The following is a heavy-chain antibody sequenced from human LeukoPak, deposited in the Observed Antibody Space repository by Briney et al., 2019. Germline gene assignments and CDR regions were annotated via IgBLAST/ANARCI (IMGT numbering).Heavy chain of an antibody. CDR3: AKDLLALFQATDS. CDR2: ISWNSGII. D-gene: IGHD2-15*01. CDR1: GFTFNDYA. Sequence: GGSLRLSCAASGFTFNDYAMQWVRQAPGKGLEWVSGISWNSGIIGYADSVKGRFTISRDNVKNSLYLQMNSLRAEDTALYYCAKDLLALFQATDSWGQGTLVTVSS. V-gene: IGHV3-9*01. J-gene: IGHJ4*02.